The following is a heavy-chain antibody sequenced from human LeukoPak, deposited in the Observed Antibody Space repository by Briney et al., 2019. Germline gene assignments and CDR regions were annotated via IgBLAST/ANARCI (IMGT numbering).Heavy chain of an antibody. J-gene: IGHJ6*02. CDR2: INHSGST. V-gene: IGHV4-34*01. Sequence: SETLSLTCAVYGGSFSGYYWSWIRQPPGKGLEWIGEINHSGSTNYNPSLKSRVTISVDTSKNQFSLKLSSVTAADTAVYYCARWGMGRRGTKYYYCGMDVWGQGTTVTVSS. CDR1: GGSFSGYY. D-gene: IGHD1-1*01. CDR3: ARWGMGRRGTKYYYCGMDV.